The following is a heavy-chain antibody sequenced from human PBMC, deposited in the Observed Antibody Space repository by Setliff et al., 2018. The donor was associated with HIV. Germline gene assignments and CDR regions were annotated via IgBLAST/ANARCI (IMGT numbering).Heavy chain of an antibody. CDR1: GGSIRSYY. CDR2: IYTSGST. Sequence: SETLSLTCTVSGGSIRSYYWSWIRQPAGKGLEWIGRIYTSGSTNYNPSLKSRVTMSVDTSKNQFSLKLSSVTAADTAVYYCARQTWEYYDTLTGYYRSPKNFDSWGQGTLVTVSS. D-gene: IGHD3-9*01. CDR3: ARQTWEYYDTLTGYYRSPKNFDS. J-gene: IGHJ4*02. V-gene: IGHV4-4*07.